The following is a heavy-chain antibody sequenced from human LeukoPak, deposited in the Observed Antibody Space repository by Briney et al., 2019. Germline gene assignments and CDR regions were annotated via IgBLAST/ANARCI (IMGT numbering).Heavy chain of an antibody. J-gene: IGHJ5*02. CDR3: VRPNGDYYNWFDL. Sequence: ASVMVSCKASGYTFTGYSIHWVRQAPGQGLEWMGCINPNSGDTNYPQKFQDRVTLSRDTSISTAYMELTDLRSDDTAMYYCVRPNGDYYNWFDLWGQGTLVTVSS. CDR1: GYTFTGYS. D-gene: IGHD2-21*02. V-gene: IGHV1-2*02. CDR2: INPNSGDT.